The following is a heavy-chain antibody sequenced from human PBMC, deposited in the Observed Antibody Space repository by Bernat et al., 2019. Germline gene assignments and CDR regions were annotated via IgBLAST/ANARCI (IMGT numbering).Heavy chain of an antibody. D-gene: IGHD3-10*01. CDR1: GFPFGNYA. V-gene: IGHV3-23*01. CDR3: AKGLGGNGDFYYYMDV. CDR2: IGGRGGST. J-gene: IGHJ6*03. Sequence: EEQLLESGGGLVQPGGSLRLSCAASGFPFGNYAMTWVRQAPGKGLESVSGIGGRGGSTYYTDSGKGRFTISRDKSKNTLYLQLNSLRAEDTAVYYCAKGLGGNGDFYYYMDVWGKGTTVTVSS.